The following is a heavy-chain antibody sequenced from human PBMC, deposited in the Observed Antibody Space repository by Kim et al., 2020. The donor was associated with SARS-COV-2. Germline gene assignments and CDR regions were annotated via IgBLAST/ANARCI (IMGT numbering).Heavy chain of an antibody. CDR2: ISGSGGST. D-gene: IGHD3-3*01. Sequence: GGSLRLSCAASGFTFSSYAMSWVRQAPGKGLEWVSAISGSGGSTYYADSVKGRFTISRDNSKNTLYLQMNSLRAEDTAVYYCAKVGYYDFWSGPSLAYYFDYWGQGTLVTVSS. J-gene: IGHJ4*02. CDR1: GFTFSSYA. CDR3: AKVGYYDFWSGPSLAYYFDY. V-gene: IGHV3-23*01.